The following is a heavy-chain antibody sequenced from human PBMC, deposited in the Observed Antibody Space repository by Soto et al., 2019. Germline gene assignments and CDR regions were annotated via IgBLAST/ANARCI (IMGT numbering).Heavy chain of an antibody. V-gene: IGHV3-23*01. Sequence: GGSLRLSCAASGFTFSSYAMSWVRQAPGKGLEWVSAISGSGGSTYYADSVKGRFTISRNNSKNTMYLQMNSLRAEDTAVYYCAKSYYDILTGLYYYYYYYMDVWGKGTTVTVSS. CDR2: ISGSGGST. CDR3: AKSYYDILTGLYYYYYYYMDV. D-gene: IGHD3-9*01. CDR1: GFTFSSYA. J-gene: IGHJ6*03.